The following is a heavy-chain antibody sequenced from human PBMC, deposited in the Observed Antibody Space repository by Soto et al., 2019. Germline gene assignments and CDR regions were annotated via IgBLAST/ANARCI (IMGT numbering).Heavy chain of an antibody. Sequence: TKCLTWAVAGGNIIGGGCSWNLKRKPPGKGLEWIGNIYHSGSTYYNASLKSRVTISVDRSKNQFSLKLSSVTAADTAVYYGGRGDYANAFDIWGQGTMVTVSS. CDR2: IYHSGST. D-gene: IGHD4-17*01. CDR1: GGNIIGGGCS. V-gene: IGHV4-30-2*01. CDR3: GRGDYANAFDI. J-gene: IGHJ3*02.